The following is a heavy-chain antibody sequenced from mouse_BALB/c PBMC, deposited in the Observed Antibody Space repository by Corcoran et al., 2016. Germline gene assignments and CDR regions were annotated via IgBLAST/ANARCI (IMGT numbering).Heavy chain of an antibody. CDR2: ISYDGSN. V-gene: IGHV3-6*02. CDR1: GYSITSGYY. CDR3: AKDRDFDY. J-gene: IGHJ2*01. Sequence: DVQLQESGPGLVKPSQSLSLTCSVTGYSITSGYYWNWIRQFPGNKLEWMGYISYDGSNNYNPSLKNRISITSDTSKNQFFLKLNSVTTEDTATYYGAKDRDFDYWGQGTTLTVSS.